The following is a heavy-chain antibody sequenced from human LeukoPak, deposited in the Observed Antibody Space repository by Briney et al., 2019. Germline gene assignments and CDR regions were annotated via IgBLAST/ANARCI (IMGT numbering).Heavy chain of an antibody. D-gene: IGHD1-26*01. Sequence: GGSLRLSCAASGFTFSSYSMNWVRQAPGKGLEWVSYISSSSSTIYYADSVKGRFTISRNNAKNSLYLQMNSLRAEDTAVYYCAKKDVGVFDYWGQGTLVTVSS. CDR1: GFTFSSYS. CDR3: AKKDVGVFDY. CDR2: ISSSSSTI. J-gene: IGHJ4*02. V-gene: IGHV3-48*01.